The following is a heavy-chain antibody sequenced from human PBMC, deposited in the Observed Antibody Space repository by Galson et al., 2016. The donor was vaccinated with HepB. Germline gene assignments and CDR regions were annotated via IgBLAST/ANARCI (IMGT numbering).Heavy chain of an antibody. CDR1: GGSISSGGYY. CDR3: ARDRSSGSGSFGY. Sequence: LSLTCTVSGGSISSGGYYWSWIRQHPGKGLEWIGYIYHSGSTYYSPSLKSRVTISVDTSKNQFSLKLSSVTAADTAVYFCARDRSSGSGSFGYWGQGTLVTVSS. J-gene: IGHJ4*02. D-gene: IGHD3-10*01. V-gene: IGHV4-31*03. CDR2: IYHSGST.